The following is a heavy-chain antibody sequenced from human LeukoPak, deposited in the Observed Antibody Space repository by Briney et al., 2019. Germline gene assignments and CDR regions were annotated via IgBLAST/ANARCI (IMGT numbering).Heavy chain of an antibody. CDR3: ARDEAVAGTRVSPRIDY. CDR1: GFTFSSYA. V-gene: IGHV3-30-3*01. J-gene: IGHJ4*02. D-gene: IGHD6-19*01. Sequence: GGSLRLSCAAPGFTFSSYAMHWVRQAPGKGLEWVAVISYDGSNKYYADSVKGRFTISRDNSKNTLYLQMNSLRAEDTAVYYCARDEAVAGTRVSPRIDYWGQGTLVTVSS. CDR2: ISYDGSNK.